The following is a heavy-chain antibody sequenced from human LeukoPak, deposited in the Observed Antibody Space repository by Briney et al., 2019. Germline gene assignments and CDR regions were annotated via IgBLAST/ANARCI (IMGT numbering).Heavy chain of an antibody. D-gene: IGHD4-23*01. Sequence: PSETLSLTCSVSGGSISDFYWSWIRQPAGKGLEWIGRIYTSGNTNFNPSLKSRVTMSLDASKNQFSLKLSSVTAADTAVYYCARNSGDYWGQGTLVTVSS. CDR2: IYTSGNT. V-gene: IGHV4-4*07. CDR1: GGSISDFY. J-gene: IGHJ4*02. CDR3: ARNSGDY.